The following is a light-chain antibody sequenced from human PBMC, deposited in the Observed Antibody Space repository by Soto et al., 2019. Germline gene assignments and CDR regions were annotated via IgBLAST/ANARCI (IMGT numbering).Light chain of an antibody. Sequence: DIQMTQSPSTLSASVGDTVTVTCRTSQSVSGWLAWYQQPGKAPKVLIYDASKLQTGVPSRFSGRGSGKDFTFTISSLQPDDSGTYYCQQFYDLPITFGQGTRLEIK. V-gene: IGKV1-5*01. CDR2: DAS. CDR1: QSVSGW. J-gene: IGKJ5*01. CDR3: QQFYDLPIT.